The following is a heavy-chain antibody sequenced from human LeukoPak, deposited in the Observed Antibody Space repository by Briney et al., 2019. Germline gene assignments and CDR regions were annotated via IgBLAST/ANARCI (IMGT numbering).Heavy chain of an antibody. V-gene: IGHV4-39*02. D-gene: IGHD3-9*01. Sequence: SETLSLTCTVSGGSISSGSYYWSWIRQPAGKGLEWIGRIYYSGSTYYNPSLKSRVTISVDTSKNQFSLKLSSVTAADTAVYYCARDHWLFSSKTWYYYGMDVWGQGTTVTVSS. CDR1: GGSISSGSYY. J-gene: IGHJ6*02. CDR3: ARDHWLFSSKTWYYYGMDV. CDR2: IYYSGST.